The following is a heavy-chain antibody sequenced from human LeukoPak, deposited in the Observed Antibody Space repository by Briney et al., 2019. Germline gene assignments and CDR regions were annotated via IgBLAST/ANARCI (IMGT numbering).Heavy chain of an antibody. Sequence: GGSLRLSCAASGFTFSSYAMSWFRQAPGKGLEWVSAISGSGGSTYHADSVKGRFTISRDNSKNTLYLQMNSLRAEDTAVYYCAKAMGYYGSGKSSANDYWGQGTLVTVSS. CDR2: ISGSGGST. CDR1: GFTFSSYA. J-gene: IGHJ4*02. V-gene: IGHV3-23*01. CDR3: AKAMGYYGSGKSSANDY. D-gene: IGHD3-10*01.